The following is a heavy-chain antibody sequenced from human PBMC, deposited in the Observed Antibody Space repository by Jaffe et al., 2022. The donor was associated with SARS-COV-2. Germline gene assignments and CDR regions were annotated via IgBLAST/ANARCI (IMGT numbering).Heavy chain of an antibody. D-gene: IGHD3-10*01. CDR2: ISWNSGSI. CDR3: AKDISGAMNYGMDV. V-gene: IGHV3-9*01. J-gene: IGHJ6*02. CDR1: GFTFDDYA. Sequence: EVQLVESGGGLVQPGRSLRLSCAASGFTFDDYAMHWVRQAPGKGLEWVSGISWNSGSIGYADSVKGRFTISRDNAKNSLYLQMNSLRAEDTALYYCAKDISGAMNYGMDVWGQGTTVTVSS.